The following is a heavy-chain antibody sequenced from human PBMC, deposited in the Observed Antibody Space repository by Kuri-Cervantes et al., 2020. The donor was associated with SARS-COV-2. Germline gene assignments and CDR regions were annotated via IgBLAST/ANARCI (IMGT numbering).Heavy chain of an antibody. CDR1: GGSFSGYY. CDR2: INHSGST. CDR3: ARVWCSSTSCYYFDY. J-gene: IGHJ4*02. V-gene: IGHV4-34*01. D-gene: IGHD2-2*01. Sequence: SETLSLTCAVYGGSFSGYYWSWIRQPPGKGLEWIGEINHSGSTNYNPSLKSRVTISVDTSKNQFSLKLSSVTAADTAVYYCARVWCSSTSCYYFDYWGQGTRVTVSS.